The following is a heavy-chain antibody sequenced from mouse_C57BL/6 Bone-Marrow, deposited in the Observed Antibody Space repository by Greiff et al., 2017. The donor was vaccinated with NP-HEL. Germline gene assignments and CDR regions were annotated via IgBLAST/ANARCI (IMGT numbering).Heavy chain of an antibody. D-gene: IGHD2-5*01. CDR3: ARRSYSNPAWFAY. J-gene: IGHJ3*01. CDR2: INPYNGGT. Sequence: EVQLQQSGPVLVKPGASVKMSCKASGYTFTDYYMNWVKQSHGKSLEWIGVINPYNGGTSYNQKFKGKATLTVDKSSSTAYMELNSLTSEDSAVYYCARRSYSNPAWFAYWGQGTLVTVSA. CDR1: GYTFTDYY. V-gene: IGHV1-19*01.